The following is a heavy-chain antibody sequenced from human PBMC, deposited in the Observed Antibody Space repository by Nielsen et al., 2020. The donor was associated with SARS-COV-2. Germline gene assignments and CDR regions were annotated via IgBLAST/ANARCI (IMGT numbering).Heavy chain of an antibody. CDR2: IKSKADGGTT. Sequence: GESLKISCAASRFTFSNAWMSWVRQAPGKGLEWVGRIKSKADGGTTDYAAPVKGRYTTSRDDSKNTLYLQMNSLKTEDTAVYYCTTVRGMVRGVSRVPNNWFDPWGQGTLVTVSS. CDR1: RFTFSNAW. V-gene: IGHV3-15*01. D-gene: IGHD3-10*01. CDR3: TTVRGMVRGVSRVPNNWFDP. J-gene: IGHJ5*02.